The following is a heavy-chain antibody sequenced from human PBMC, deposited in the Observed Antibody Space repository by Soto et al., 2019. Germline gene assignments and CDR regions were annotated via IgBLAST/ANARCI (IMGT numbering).Heavy chain of an antibody. CDR1: GFTFSSYA. CDR2: ISGSGGST. Sequence: SGGSLRLSCAASGFTFSSYAMSWVRQAPGKGLEWVSAISGSGGSTYYADSVKGRFTISRDNSKNTLYLQMNSLRAEDTAVYYCAKAGIVATTISYYYYYGMDVWGQGTTVTVSS. J-gene: IGHJ6*02. V-gene: IGHV3-23*01. D-gene: IGHD5-12*01. CDR3: AKAGIVATTISYYYYYGMDV.